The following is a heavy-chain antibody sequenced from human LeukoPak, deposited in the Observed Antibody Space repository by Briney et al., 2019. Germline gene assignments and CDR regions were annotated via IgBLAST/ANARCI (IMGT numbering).Heavy chain of an antibody. CDR2: IIPIFGTA. CDR1: GGTFSSYA. D-gene: IGHD1-26*01. CDR3: ARGGGSGSYYWFDP. V-gene: IGHV1-69*05. Sequence: SVKVSCKASGGTFSSYAISWVRQAPGQGLEWMGGIIPIFGTANYAQKFQGRVTITTDESTSTAYMELSSLGSEDTAVYYCARGGGSGSYYWFDPWGQGTLVTVSS. J-gene: IGHJ5*02.